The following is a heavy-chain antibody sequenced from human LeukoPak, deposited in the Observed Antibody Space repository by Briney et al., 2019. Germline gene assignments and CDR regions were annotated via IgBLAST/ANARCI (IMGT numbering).Heavy chain of an antibody. Sequence: ASVKVSRKASGYTFTSYGISWVRQAPGQGLEWMGWISAYNGNTNYAQKLQGRVTMTTDTSTSTAYMELRSLRSDDTAVYYCAREVDTAMVSWFDPWGQGTLVTVSS. J-gene: IGHJ5*02. D-gene: IGHD5-18*01. CDR3: AREVDTAMVSWFDP. V-gene: IGHV1-18*01. CDR1: GYTFTSYG. CDR2: ISAYNGNT.